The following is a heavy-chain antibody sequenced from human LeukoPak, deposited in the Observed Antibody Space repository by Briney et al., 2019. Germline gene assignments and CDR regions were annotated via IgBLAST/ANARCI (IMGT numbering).Heavy chain of an antibody. Sequence: GGSLRLSCAASGFTFSTYGMHWVRQAPGKGLEWVAAIWYDGSNKYYADSVKGRFTISRDNSKNTLYLQMNSLRAEDTAVYYCARDGTYYYDSSGYYAEYFQHWGQGTLVTVSS. V-gene: IGHV3-33*01. CDR1: GFTFSTYG. J-gene: IGHJ1*01. CDR2: IWYDGSNK. CDR3: ARDGTYYYDSSGYYAEYFQH. D-gene: IGHD3-22*01.